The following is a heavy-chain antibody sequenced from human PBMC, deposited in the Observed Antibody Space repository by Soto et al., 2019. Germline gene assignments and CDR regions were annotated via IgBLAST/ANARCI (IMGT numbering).Heavy chain of an antibody. V-gene: IGHV1-69*06. CDR3: ARGGYSSTWSNLLDRSGLDV. D-gene: IGHD6-13*01. J-gene: IGHJ6*02. CDR1: GGTFSSYA. Sequence: QVQLVQSGAEAKKPGSSVKVSCKTSGGTFSSYAISWVRQAPGQGLAWMGGIVPLYRTTNYAQKFQGRVTNTADTSPYTVYMELSGLRSGDTAVYYCARGGYSSTWSNLLDRSGLDVWGQGTTVTVSS. CDR2: IVPLYRTT.